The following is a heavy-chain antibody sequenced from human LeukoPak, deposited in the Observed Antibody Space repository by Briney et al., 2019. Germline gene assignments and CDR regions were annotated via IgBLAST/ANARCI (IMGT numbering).Heavy chain of an antibody. CDR2: MNPNSGNT. CDR3: ARSGERWDLGAFDI. J-gene: IGHJ3*02. V-gene: IGHV1-8*03. Sequence: ASVKVSCKASGYTFTSYGISWVRQATGQGLEWMGWMNPNSGNTGYAQKFQGRVTITRNTSISTAYMELSSLRSEDTAVYYCARSGERWDLGAFDIWGQGTMVTVSS. CDR1: GYTFTSYG. D-gene: IGHD7-27*01.